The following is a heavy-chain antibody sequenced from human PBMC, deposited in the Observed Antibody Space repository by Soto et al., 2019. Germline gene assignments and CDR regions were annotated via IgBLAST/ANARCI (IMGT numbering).Heavy chain of an antibody. CDR1: GYTFTSYG. Sequence: QVQLVQSGAEVKKPGASVKVSCKASGYTFTSYGISWVRQAPGQGLEWMGWISAYNGNTNYAQKLQGRVTMTTDTSTSKAYMELRSLRSDDTAVYYCAKTAMPSYYYYGMDVWGQGTTVTVSS. CDR2: ISAYNGNT. CDR3: AKTAMPSYYYYGMDV. J-gene: IGHJ6*02. D-gene: IGHD5-18*01. V-gene: IGHV1-18*01.